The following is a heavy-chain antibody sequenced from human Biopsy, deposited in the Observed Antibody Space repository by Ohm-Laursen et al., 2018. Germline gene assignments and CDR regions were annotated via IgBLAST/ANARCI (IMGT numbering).Heavy chain of an antibody. V-gene: IGHV1-24*01. D-gene: IGHD1-1*01. CDR2: FAPENGKT. CDR1: GYTLTALS. CDR3: AADINVWNVNY. J-gene: IGHJ4*02. Sequence: GASVKVSCKVSGYTLTALSMHWVRQVPGQGLEWMGGFAPENGKTVYAQNFQARVSLTEDTSTDTAYMELRSLRSEDTAVYYCAADINVWNVNYWGQGTQVTVSS.